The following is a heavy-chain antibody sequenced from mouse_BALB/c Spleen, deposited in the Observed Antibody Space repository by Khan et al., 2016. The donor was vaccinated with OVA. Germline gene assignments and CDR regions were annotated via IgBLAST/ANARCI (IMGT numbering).Heavy chain of an antibody. V-gene: IGHV1-77*01. CDR2: IFPGSGDS. Sequence: QVQLQQPGPVLVKPGASVKMSCKASGYIFSDYVINWVKQRTGQGLEWIGQIFPGSGDSYYNEKFKGQATLTTDKSSNTAYMQLSSLTSEDSAVYFCARSGYGSLVYWGQGTTLTVSS. J-gene: IGHJ2*01. CDR1: GYIFSDYV. CDR3: ARSGYGSLVY. D-gene: IGHD1-1*01.